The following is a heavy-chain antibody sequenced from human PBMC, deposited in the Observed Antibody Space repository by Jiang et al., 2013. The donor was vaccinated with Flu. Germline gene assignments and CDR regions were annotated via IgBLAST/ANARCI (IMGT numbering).Heavy chain of an antibody. CDR2: ISYDGSNK. D-gene: IGHD4-17*01. Sequence: QVQLLESGGGVVQPGRSLRLSCAASGFTFSSYAMHWVRQAPGKGLEWVAVISYDGSNKYYADSVKGRFTISRDNSKNTLYLQMNSLRAEDTAVYYCARSLYGDYNFNYYG. J-gene: IGHJ6*01. V-gene: IGHV3-30-3*01. CDR3: ARSLYGDYNFNYYG. CDR1: GFTFSSYA.